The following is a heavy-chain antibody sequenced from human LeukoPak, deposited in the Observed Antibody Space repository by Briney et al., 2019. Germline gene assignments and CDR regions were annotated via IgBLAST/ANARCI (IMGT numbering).Heavy chain of an antibody. D-gene: IGHD6-13*01. V-gene: IGHV1-2*02. CDR1: GYTFTGYY. Sequence: ASVKVSFKASGYTFTGYYMHWVRQAPGQGLEWMGWVNPNSGGTNYAQKFQGRVTMTRDTSISTAYMELSRLRSDDTAVYYCARVGTSIAAAGTLGYWYFDLWGRGTLVTVSS. CDR3: ARVGTSIAAAGTLGYWYFDL. J-gene: IGHJ2*01. CDR2: VNPNSGGT.